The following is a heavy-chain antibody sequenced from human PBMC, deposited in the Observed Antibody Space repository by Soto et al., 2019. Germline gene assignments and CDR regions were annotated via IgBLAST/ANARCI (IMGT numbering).Heavy chain of an antibody. CDR3: ARQPTTGDTDLWFDP. CDR2: IFYSGST. V-gene: IGHV4-39*01. D-gene: IGHD2-21*01. CDR1: GGSTSPTRSY. J-gene: IGHJ5*02. Sequence: SGTLSLTCSVSGGSTSPTRSYWAWIRPPPGKGLEWLANIFYSGSTFYNPSLASRVSVSVDTSKNEFSLKLRSVTAADTAVYYCARQPTTGDTDLWFDPWGQGTLVTVSS.